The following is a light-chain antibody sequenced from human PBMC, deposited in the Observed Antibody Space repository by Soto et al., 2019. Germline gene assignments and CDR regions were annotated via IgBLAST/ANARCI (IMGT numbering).Light chain of an antibody. J-gene: IGKJ1*01. Sequence: DIQMTQSPSSLSASVGDRVTITCRASQSISSYLNWYQQKPGKAPKLLIYAASSLQSGVPSRFSGSGSGTDFTLTICSLQPEDFATYYFQQSYSTLWTFGQGTKVEIK. V-gene: IGKV1-39*01. CDR2: AAS. CDR3: QQSYSTLWT. CDR1: QSISSY.